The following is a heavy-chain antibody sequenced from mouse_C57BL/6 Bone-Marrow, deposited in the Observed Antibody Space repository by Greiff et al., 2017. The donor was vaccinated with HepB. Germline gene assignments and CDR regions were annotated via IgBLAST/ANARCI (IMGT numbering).Heavy chain of an antibody. CDR1: GYTFTDYY. V-gene: IGHV1-26*01. D-gene: IGHD1-1*01. CDR2: INPNNGGT. CDR3: ARPITTVVARYWYFDV. J-gene: IGHJ1*03. Sequence: VQLQQSGPELVKPGASVKISCKASGYTFTDYYMNWVKQSHGKSLEWIGDINPNNGGTSYNQKFKGKATLTVDKSSSTAYMELRSLTSEDSAVYYCARPITTVVARYWYFDVWGTGTTVTVSS.